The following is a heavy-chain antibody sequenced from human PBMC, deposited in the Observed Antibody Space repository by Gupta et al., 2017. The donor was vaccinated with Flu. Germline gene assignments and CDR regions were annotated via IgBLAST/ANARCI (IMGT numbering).Heavy chain of an antibody. D-gene: IGHD2-2*01. CDR2: INPNSGGT. CDR1: Y. CDR3: ARVGYCSTTSCYEPFDS. Sequence: YIHWVRLAPGQGLEWMGRINPNSGGTKYAQKFQGRVTMTSDTSLTTAYMDLSRLSSDDTAVYFCARVGYCSTTSCYEPFDSWGQGTLVTVSS. J-gene: IGHJ4*02. V-gene: IGHV1-2*06.